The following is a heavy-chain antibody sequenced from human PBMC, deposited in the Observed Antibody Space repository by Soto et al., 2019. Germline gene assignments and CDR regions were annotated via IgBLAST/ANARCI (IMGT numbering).Heavy chain of an antibody. Sequence: PSETLSLTCTVSGGSFSSSSHYWVWIRQPPGKGLEWVGSIYYDGSTYYNPSLKSRVTISVDTSKNQFSLKLSSVTAADTAVYYCARGVRFLEWPYYFDYWGQGTLVTVSS. CDR2: IYYDGST. CDR1: GGSFSSSSHY. J-gene: IGHJ4*02. V-gene: IGHV4-39*07. CDR3: ARGVRFLEWPYYFDY. D-gene: IGHD3-3*01.